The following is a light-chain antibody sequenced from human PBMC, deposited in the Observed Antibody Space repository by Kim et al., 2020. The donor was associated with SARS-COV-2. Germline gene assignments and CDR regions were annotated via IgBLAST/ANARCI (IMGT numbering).Light chain of an antibody. V-gene: IGKV3-20*01. Sequence: LSPGERATLSCRASQSVTRNSLAWYQQKPGQAPRFLIYGASSRATGIPDRFSGSGSGTDFTLTISRLEPEDFAVYYCQRYDNTKLTFGQGTKLEI. CDR1: QSVTRNS. J-gene: IGKJ2*01. CDR3: QRYDNTKLT. CDR2: GAS.